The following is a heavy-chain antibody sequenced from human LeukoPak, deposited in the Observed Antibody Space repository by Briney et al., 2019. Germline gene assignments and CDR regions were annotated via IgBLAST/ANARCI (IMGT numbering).Heavy chain of an antibody. Sequence: PSETLSLTCTVSGGSISSGGYYWSWIRQPPGKGLEWIGYIYHSGSTYYNPSLKSRVTISVDRSKNQFPLKLSSVTAADTAVYYCARDRPGGSSLDYWGQGTLVTVSS. D-gene: IGHD6-13*01. V-gene: IGHV4-30-2*01. CDR1: GGSISSGGYY. CDR3: ARDRPGGSSLDY. CDR2: IYHSGST. J-gene: IGHJ4*02.